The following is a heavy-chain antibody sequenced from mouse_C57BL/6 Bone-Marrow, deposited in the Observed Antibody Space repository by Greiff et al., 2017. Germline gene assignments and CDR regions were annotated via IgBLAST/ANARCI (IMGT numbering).Heavy chain of an antibody. CDR2: IYPGNSVT. V-gene: IGHV1-5*01. Sequence: VQLKESGTVLARPGASVKMSCKTSGYTFTSYWMHWVKQRPGQGLEWIGAIYPGNSVTRYNHKFQGKAKLTAVTSASPAYMELSSLTNEDSAVFYCTYPWFAYWGQGTLVTVSA. J-gene: IGHJ3*01. CDR1: GYTFTSYW. D-gene: IGHD5-5*01. CDR3: TYPWFAY.